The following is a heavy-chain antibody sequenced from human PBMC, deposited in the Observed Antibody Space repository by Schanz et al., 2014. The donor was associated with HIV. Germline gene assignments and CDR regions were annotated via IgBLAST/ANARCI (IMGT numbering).Heavy chain of an antibody. V-gene: IGHV3-43*01. CDR3: AKEHRSGWPTFDS. CDR2: FSRNGVTT. J-gene: IGHJ4*02. CDR1: GFTFSSYW. Sequence: VQLVESGGGVVQPGRSLRLSCAASGFTFSSYWMHWVRQAPGKGLEWVSLFSRNGVTTFYADSVRGRFTIARDNSRKSLYLQMNSLRSEDTALYYCAKEHRSGWPTFDSWGPGTLVTVS. D-gene: IGHD6-19*01.